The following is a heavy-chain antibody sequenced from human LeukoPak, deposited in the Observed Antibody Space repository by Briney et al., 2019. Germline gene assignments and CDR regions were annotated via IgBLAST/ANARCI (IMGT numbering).Heavy chain of an antibody. CDR3: ARNSSGIHFDY. D-gene: IGHD3-22*01. Sequence: SEPLSLTCAVSGYSISNTYYWGWIRPTPGKALEWIGSIYNSGSTHYNPSLKSRVTISVDTSMNQFSLKLSSVTAADTAVYYCARNSSGIHFDYWGRGTLVTVSS. J-gene: IGHJ4*02. CDR1: GYSISNTYY. V-gene: IGHV4-38-2*01. CDR2: IYNSGST.